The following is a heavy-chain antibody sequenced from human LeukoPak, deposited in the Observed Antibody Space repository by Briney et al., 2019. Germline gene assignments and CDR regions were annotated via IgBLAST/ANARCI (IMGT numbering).Heavy chain of an antibody. CDR2: ISYDGSNK. Sequence: GGSLRLSCAASGFTFSSYAMHWVRQAPGKGLEWVAVISYDGSNKYYADSVKGRFTISRDNSKNTLYLQMNSLRAEDTAVYYCAKSNSATIDGWYFDLWGRGTLVTVSS. D-gene: IGHD5-24*01. J-gene: IGHJ2*01. CDR3: AKSNSATIDGWYFDL. CDR1: GFTFSSYA. V-gene: IGHV3-30*04.